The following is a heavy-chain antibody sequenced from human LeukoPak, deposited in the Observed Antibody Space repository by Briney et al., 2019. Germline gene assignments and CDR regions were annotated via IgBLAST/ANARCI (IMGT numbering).Heavy chain of an antibody. J-gene: IGHJ3*02. CDR1: GGTFSSYA. CDR2: IIPIFGTA. Sequence: VASVKVSCKASGGTFSSYAISWVRQAPGQGLEWMGGIIPIFGTANYAQKFQGRVTITADESTSTAYMELSSLRSEDTAVYYCARDPRVGATTGAFDIWGQGTMVTVSS. CDR3: ARDPRVGATTGAFDI. D-gene: IGHD1-26*01. V-gene: IGHV1-69*13.